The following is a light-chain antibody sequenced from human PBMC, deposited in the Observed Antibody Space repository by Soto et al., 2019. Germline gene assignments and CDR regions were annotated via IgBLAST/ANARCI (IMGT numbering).Light chain of an antibody. CDR3: QQYHNWPPLT. CDR1: QSVSNN. Sequence: EIVMTQSPATLSVSPGERATLSCRASQSVSNNLAWYQQKPGQAPRLLIYGASTRATGIPARFSGIGSGTEFTFTLSSLQSEDFAVYYCQQYHNWPPLTFGGGTKVEIK. J-gene: IGKJ4*01. V-gene: IGKV3-15*01. CDR2: GAS.